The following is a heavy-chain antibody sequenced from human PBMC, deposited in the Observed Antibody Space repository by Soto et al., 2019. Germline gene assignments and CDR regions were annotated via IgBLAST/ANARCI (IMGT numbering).Heavy chain of an antibody. CDR3: LKESFSGSYYFGNAVYPQH. V-gene: IGHV3-64*05. D-gene: IGHD1-26*01. CDR1: GFTFSSYA. J-gene: IGHJ1*01. CDR2: ISSNGGST. Sequence: EVQLVESGGGLVQPGGSLRLSCSASGFTFSSYAMHWVRQAPGKGLEYVSAISSNGGSTYYADSVKGRFTISRDNSKNTLYVQMGSLRPEDTAVYYCLKESFSGSYYFGNAVYPQHWGQGTLVTVSS.